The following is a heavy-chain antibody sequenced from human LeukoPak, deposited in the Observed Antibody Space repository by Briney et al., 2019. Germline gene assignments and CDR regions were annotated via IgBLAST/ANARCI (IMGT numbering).Heavy chain of an antibody. J-gene: IGHJ6*03. Sequence: SETLSLTCTVSGGSISSYYWSWIRQPPGKGLEWIGYIYYSGSTNYNPSLKSRVTISVDTSKNQFSLKLSSVTAADTAVYYCARARFETTVTALIRKKNYYYYYMDVWGKGTTVTVSS. CDR1: GGSISSYY. CDR2: IYYSGST. D-gene: IGHD4-17*01. CDR3: ARARFETTVTALIRKKNYYYYYMDV. V-gene: IGHV4-59*01.